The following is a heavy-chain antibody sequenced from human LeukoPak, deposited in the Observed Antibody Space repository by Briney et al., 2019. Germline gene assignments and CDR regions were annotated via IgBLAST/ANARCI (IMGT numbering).Heavy chain of an antibody. CDR2: INHSGST. Sequence: PSETLSLTCAVYGGSFSGYYWSWIRQPPGKGLEWIGEINHSGSTNYNPSLKSRVTISVDTSKNQFSLKLSSVTAADTAVYYCARGPPRFGSGLWGQGTLVTVSS. CDR1: GGSFSGYY. D-gene: IGHD1-14*01. J-gene: IGHJ4*02. CDR3: ARGPPRFGSGL. V-gene: IGHV4-34*01.